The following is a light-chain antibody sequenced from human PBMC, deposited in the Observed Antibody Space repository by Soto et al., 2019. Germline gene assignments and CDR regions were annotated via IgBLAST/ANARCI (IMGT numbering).Light chain of an antibody. V-gene: IGKV1-27*01. Sequence: DIQMTQSPSSLSASIGDRVTITCRASQGIGDYLAWYQQRPGQVPKLLIYGASSLQSGVPSRFRGSGSGTDFTLTISKLEPEDFAVYYCQQYGSSPGGTFGPGTKVDIK. CDR2: GAS. CDR1: QGIGDY. J-gene: IGKJ3*01. CDR3: QQYGSSPGGT.